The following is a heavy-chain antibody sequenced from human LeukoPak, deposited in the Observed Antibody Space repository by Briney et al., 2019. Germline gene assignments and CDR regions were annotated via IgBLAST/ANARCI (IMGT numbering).Heavy chain of an antibody. CDR2: ISGSGGST. CDR1: GFTFSSYA. CDR3: VKRGLTTVTTRVFGY. J-gene: IGHJ4*02. D-gene: IGHD4-17*01. Sequence: GGSLRLSCAASGFTFSSYAMSWVRQAPGKGLEWVSAISGSGGSTYYADSVKGRFTISRDNSKNTLYLQMNSLRAEDTAVYYCVKRGLTTVTTRVFGYWGQGTLVTVSS. V-gene: IGHV3-23*01.